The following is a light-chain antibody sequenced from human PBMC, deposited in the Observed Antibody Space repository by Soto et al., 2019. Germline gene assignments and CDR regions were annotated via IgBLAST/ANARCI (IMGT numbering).Light chain of an antibody. V-gene: IGLV1-40*01. CDR3: QSYDSGLSGFVI. Sequence: QPVLTQPPSVSGAPGQRVTISCTGSSSNIGTGYDVHWYQQLPGTAPKLLIYGNNNRPSGVPDRFSGSKSGTSASLAITGLQAEDEADYYCQSYDSGLSGFVIFGGGTKLTVL. CDR2: GNN. CDR1: SSNIGTGYD. J-gene: IGLJ2*01.